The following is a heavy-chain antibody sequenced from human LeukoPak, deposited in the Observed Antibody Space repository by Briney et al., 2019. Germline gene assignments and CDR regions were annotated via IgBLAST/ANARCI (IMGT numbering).Heavy chain of an antibody. CDR1: GFTFDDYA. J-gene: IGHJ4*02. Sequence: PGRSLRLSCAASGFTFDDYAVHWVRQAPGKGLEWVSGISWNSGSIGYADSVKGRFTISRDNAKNSLYLQMNSLRAEDTALYYCAKELYYDSSGPLYFDYWGQGTLVTVSS. CDR2: ISWNSGSI. CDR3: AKELYYDSSGPLYFDY. V-gene: IGHV3-9*01. D-gene: IGHD3-22*01.